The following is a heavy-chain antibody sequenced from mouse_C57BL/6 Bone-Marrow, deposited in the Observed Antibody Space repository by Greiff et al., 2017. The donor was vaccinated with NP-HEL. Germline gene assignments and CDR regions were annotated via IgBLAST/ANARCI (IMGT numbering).Heavy chain of an antibody. V-gene: IGHV1-75*01. Sequence: QVQLQQSGPELVKPGASVKISCKASGYTFPDYYINWVKQRPGQGLEWIGWIFPGSGSTYYNEKFKGKATLTVDKSSSTASMLLSSLTSSDSAVYFCARYSSGPHYYAMDYWGQGTSVTVSS. J-gene: IGHJ4*01. CDR1: GYTFPDYY. CDR3: ARYSSGPHYYAMDY. D-gene: IGHD3-2*02. CDR2: IFPGSGST.